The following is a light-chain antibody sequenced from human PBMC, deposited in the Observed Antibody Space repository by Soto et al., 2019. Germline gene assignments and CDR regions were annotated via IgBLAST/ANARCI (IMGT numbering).Light chain of an antibody. Sequence: EIVMTQSPATLSVSPGERATLSCRASQSVSSNLAWYQQKPGQAPRLLIYGASTRATGIPARFSGSGSGTEFTLNISSLQSEDFAVSYCQQYNNWPITFGGGTKVEIK. CDR3: QQYNNWPIT. CDR1: QSVSSN. V-gene: IGKV3-15*01. J-gene: IGKJ4*01. CDR2: GAS.